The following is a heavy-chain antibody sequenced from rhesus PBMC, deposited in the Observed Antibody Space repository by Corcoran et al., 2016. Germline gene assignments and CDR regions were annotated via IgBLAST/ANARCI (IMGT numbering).Heavy chain of an antibody. CDR3: ARGIGSNSYYNGLDS. CDR2: ITPLVSIT. D-gene: IGHD1-44*02. J-gene: IGHJ6*01. Sequence: QVQLVQSGAEVKKPGASVKVSCKASGFTFGSYAISWVRQAPGKGLEWTGVITPLVSITTDAEKFQDRVTIPADTSKNTAYSELSSLRAEDTAVYYCARGIGSNSYYNGLDSWGQGVVVTVSS. CDR1: GFTFGSYA. V-gene: IGHV1-198*02.